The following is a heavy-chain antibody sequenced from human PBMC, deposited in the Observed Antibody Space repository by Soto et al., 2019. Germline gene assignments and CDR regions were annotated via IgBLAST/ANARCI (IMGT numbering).Heavy chain of an antibody. J-gene: IGHJ1*01. Sequence: GSLRLSCAASGFTFSDYSMSRIRQAPGKGLEWISYISSSSTYTNYTDSVKGRFTISRDNAKNSLYLQMNSLRAEDTAVYYCARVFEYYERSGQRSEYFQHWGQGTQVTVSS. CDR2: ISSSSTYT. D-gene: IGHD3-22*01. V-gene: IGHV3-11*05. CDR3: ARVFEYYERSGQRSEYFQH. CDR1: GFTFSDYS.